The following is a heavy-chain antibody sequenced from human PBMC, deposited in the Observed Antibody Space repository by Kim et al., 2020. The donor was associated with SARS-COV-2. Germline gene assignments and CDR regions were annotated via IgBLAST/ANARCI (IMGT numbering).Heavy chain of an antibody. Sequence: SETLSLTCTVSGGSISSSSYYWGWIRQPPGKGLEWIGSIYYSGSTYYNPSLKSRVTISVYTSKNQFSLKLSSVTAADTAVYYCARHRRIGISPYFDYWGQGTLVTVSS. V-gene: IGHV4-39*01. CDR3: ARHRRIGISPYFDY. CDR2: IYYSGST. J-gene: IGHJ4*02. CDR1: GGSISSSSYY.